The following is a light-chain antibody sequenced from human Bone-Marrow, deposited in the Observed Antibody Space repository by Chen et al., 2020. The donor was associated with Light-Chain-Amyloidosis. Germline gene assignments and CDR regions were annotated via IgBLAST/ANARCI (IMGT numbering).Light chain of an antibody. CDR3: SSYTITNTHV. Sequence: QSALTQPASVSGSPGQSITISCTGTSSDVGGDNHVSLYQQPPDKAPKLMLYGVTNRPSWVLDRFSGTKSDTPASPTIYGLQTKDESDYFCSSYTITNTHVVGSGTRVTVL. V-gene: IGLV2-14*01. CDR1: SSDVGGDNH. CDR2: GVT. J-gene: IGLJ1*01.